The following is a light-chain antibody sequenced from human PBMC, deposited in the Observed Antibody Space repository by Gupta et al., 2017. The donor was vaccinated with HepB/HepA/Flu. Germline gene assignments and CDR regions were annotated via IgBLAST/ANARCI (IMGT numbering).Light chain of an antibody. V-gene: IGLV7-46*01. CDR2: VTT. CDR1: AAAVTSGHY. J-gene: IGLJ3*02. Sequence: QSVVPQEPSVTVSPGGTITLTCGSSAAAVTSGHYPYWFQQKPGQAPSALSYVTTNRHSWTPARFSGSLLGDKAARTHAGAQTEEEADDDGVVYYTAPRDYSDSRVFGGGSRLTVL. CDR3: VVYYTAPRDYSDSRV.